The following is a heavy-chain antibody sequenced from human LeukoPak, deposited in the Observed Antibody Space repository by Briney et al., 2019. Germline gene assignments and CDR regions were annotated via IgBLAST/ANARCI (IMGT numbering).Heavy chain of an antibody. Sequence: GGSLRLSCAASGFTFSNYAMTWVRQAPGKGLEWVSDISVSGSSIYYADSVKGRFTISRDNSKNTLYLQMNSLRAEDTAVYYCTKRRVTTFYFDYWGQGTLVTVSS. J-gene: IGHJ4*02. CDR2: ISVSGSSI. D-gene: IGHD2-21*02. CDR1: GFTFSNYA. CDR3: TKRRVTTFYFDY. V-gene: IGHV3-23*01.